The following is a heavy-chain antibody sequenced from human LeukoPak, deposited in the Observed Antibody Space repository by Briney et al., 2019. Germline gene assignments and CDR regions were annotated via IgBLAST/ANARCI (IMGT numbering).Heavy chain of an antibody. CDR1: GGTFSSYA. CDR2: IIPIFGTA. D-gene: IGHD2-2*01. J-gene: IGHJ4*02. CDR3: AREPAGYCSSTSCRVD. Sequence: SVKVSCKASGGTFSSYAISWVRQAPGQGLEWMGGIIPIFGTANYAQKFQGRVTITADESTSTAYMELSSLRSEDTAVYYCAREPAGYCSSTSCRVDWGQGTLVTVSS. V-gene: IGHV1-69*13.